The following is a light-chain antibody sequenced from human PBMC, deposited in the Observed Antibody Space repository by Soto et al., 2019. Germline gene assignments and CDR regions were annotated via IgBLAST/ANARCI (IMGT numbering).Light chain of an antibody. V-gene: IGKV2-28*01. Sequence: DTVLTQSPFSLPVTPGEPASISCRSSQSLLHSNGYKYLDWYLQKPGQSPQLLIYMSSTRASGVSDRFSGSGSGTDFTLKISIVEAEDVGVYYCMQALRTPYTFGQGTRLEIK. CDR1: QSLLHSNGYKY. CDR2: MSS. CDR3: MQALRTPYT. J-gene: IGKJ5*01.